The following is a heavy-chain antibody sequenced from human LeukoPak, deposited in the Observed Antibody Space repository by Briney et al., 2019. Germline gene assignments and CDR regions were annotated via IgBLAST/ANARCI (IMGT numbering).Heavy chain of an antibody. Sequence: GGSLRLSCAASGFAFSTYWMHWVRQAPGKGLVWVSRINSDGSTRGHADSVKGRFTISRDNAKNTLYLQMNSLRAEDTAVYYCARGVYYDSSGYYNPLNFDYWGQGTLVTVSS. J-gene: IGHJ4*02. CDR1: GFAFSTYW. CDR3: ARGVYYDSSGYYNPLNFDY. CDR2: INSDGSTR. V-gene: IGHV3-74*01. D-gene: IGHD3-22*01.